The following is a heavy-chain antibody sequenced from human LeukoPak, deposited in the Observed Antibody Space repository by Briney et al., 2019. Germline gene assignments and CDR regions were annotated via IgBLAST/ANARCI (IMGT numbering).Heavy chain of an antibody. CDR3: AREREYYYDSSGYFDY. CDR2: ISAYNGNT. CDR1: GYTFTSYG. V-gene: IGHV1-18*01. D-gene: IGHD3-22*01. J-gene: IGHJ4*02. Sequence: ASVKVSCKASGYTFTSYGISWVRQAPGQGLEWMGWISAYNGNTNYAQKLQGRVTVTTDTSTSTAYMELRSLRSDDTAVYYCAREREYYYDSSGYFDYWGQGTLVTVSS.